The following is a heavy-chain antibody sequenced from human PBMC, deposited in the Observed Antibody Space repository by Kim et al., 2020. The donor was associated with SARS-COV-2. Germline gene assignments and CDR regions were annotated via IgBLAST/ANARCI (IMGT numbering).Heavy chain of an antibody. D-gene: IGHD2-2*02. CDR1: GFTFSSYA. CDR3: AKDRGYCSSTSCYKSFDY. V-gene: IGHV3-23*01. J-gene: IGHJ4*02. Sequence: GGSLRLSCAASGFTFSSYAMSWVRQAPGKGLEWVSAISGSGGSTYYADSVKGRFTISRDNSKNTLYLQMNSLRAEDTAVYYCAKDRGYCSSTSCYKSFDYWGQGTLVTVSS. CDR2: ISGSGGST.